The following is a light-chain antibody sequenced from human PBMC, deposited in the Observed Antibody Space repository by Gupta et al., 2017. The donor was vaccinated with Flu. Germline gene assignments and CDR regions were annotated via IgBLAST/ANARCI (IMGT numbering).Light chain of an antibody. CDR3: QQYTAWPLT. Sequence: EKVMTQSPGTLSVSPGERVTLSCRASQTVYNNLAWYQQKPGQAPRLLIYDASTRATGIPARFSGSGSGTEFTLTISGLQSEDFAVYYCQQYTAWPLTFGGGTKVEIK. J-gene: IGKJ4*01. CDR2: DAS. V-gene: IGKV3-15*01. CDR1: QTVYNN.